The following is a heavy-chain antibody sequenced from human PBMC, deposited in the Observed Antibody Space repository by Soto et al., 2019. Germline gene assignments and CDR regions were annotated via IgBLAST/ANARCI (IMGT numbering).Heavy chain of an antibody. CDR3: AGYKGDLTTYRAFVV. Sequence: SETLSLTCAISGDSVSSNDAAWNWIRQSPSRGLEWLGRTYYRSKWLSDYAVSVKSRITLNPDTSKNQFSLQLSSVTPEDTAKYSCAGYKGDLTTYRAFVVWGQGTMVTVSS. D-gene: IGHD1-20*01. J-gene: IGHJ3*01. CDR2: TYYRSKWLS. V-gene: IGHV6-1*01. CDR1: GDSVSSNDAA.